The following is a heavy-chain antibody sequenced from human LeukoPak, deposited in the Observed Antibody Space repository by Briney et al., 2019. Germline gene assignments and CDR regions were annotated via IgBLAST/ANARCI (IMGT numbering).Heavy chain of an antibody. J-gene: IGHJ4*02. Sequence: SSGTLSLTCSVSGGSISSSTYYWGWIRQPPGKGLEWIGTLYYTGSTYYNPSLKSRVTISVDTSKNQFSLKLSSVTAADTAVYYCACRVDTAMVIAYWGQGILVTVSS. CDR1: GGSISSSTYY. CDR3: ACRVDTAMVIAY. D-gene: IGHD5-18*01. V-gene: IGHV4-39*01. CDR2: LYYTGST.